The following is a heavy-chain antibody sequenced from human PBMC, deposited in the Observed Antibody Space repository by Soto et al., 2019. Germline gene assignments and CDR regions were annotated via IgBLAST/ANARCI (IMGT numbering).Heavy chain of an antibody. CDR1: GYSISRDYY. CDR2: RYHSGST. D-gene: IGHD2-2*01. CDR3: ARDHFGYCSSSTCYSWNY. V-gene: IGHV4-38-2*02. Sequence: PSETLSLTCAVSGYSISRDYYWCWIRQPPGKGLEGIGSRYHSGSTYYNPSLKSPVTISVDTSKNQFSLKLSSVTVADTAVYYCARDHFGYCSSSTCYSWNYWGQGILVTVSS. J-gene: IGHJ4*02.